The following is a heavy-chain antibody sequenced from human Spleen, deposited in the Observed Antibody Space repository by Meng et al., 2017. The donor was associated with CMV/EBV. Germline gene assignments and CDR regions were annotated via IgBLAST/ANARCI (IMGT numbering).Heavy chain of an antibody. V-gene: IGHV2-5*01. CDR3: AHRITMIVWGF. J-gene: IGHJ4*02. CDR1: GFSLSTSGVG. D-gene: IGHD3-22*01. Sequence: FTFSGFSLSTSGVGVGWIRQPPGKALEWLALIYWNDDKRYSPSLKSRLTITKDTSKNQVVLTMTNMDPVDTATYYCAHRITMIVWGFWGQGTLVTVSS. CDR2: IYWNDDK.